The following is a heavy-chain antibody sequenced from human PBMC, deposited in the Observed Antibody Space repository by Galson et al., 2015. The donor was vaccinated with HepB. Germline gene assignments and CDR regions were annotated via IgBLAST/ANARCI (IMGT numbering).Heavy chain of an antibody. CDR1: GYSFASYW. J-gene: IGHJ3*02. V-gene: IGHV5-51*01. CDR2: IYPGDSDT. Sequence: QSGAEVKKPGESLKISCKGSGYSFASYWIGWVRQMPGKGLEWMGIIYPGDSDTRYSPSFQGQVTISADKSISTAYLQWSSLKASDTAMYYCASTKYDFWSGPNYAFDIWGQGTMVTVSS. D-gene: IGHD3-3*01. CDR3: ASTKYDFWSGPNYAFDI.